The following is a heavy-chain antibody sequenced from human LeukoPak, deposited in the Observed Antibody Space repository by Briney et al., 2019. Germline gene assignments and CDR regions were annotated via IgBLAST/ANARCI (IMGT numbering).Heavy chain of an antibody. V-gene: IGHV3-30*02. J-gene: IGHJ3*02. CDR3: ARDPIGGNSSPAFDI. D-gene: IGHD4-23*01. Sequence: GGSLRLSCAASGFTFSSYGMHWVRQAPGKGLEWVAFIRYDGSNKYYADSVKGRFTISRDNSKNTLYLQMNSLRAEDTAVYYCARDPIGGNSSPAFDIWGQGTMVTVSS. CDR1: GFTFSSYG. CDR2: IRYDGSNK.